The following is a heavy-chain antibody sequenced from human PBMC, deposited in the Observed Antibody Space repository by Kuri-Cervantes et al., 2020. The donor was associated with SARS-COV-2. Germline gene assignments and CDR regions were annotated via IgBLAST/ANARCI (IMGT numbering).Heavy chain of an antibody. J-gene: IGHJ4*02. CDR2: VRRDGSNY. CDR1: GFTFSSYG. D-gene: IGHD1-26*01. CDR3: ARSSGSYTSYFDD. Sequence: GGSLRLSCTASGFTFSSYGMHWVRQAPGKGLEWVGFVRRDGSNYYYAHSVKGRFTISRDSSKSTLYLQMNSLTAEDTAVYYCARSSGSYTSYFDDWGQGTLVTVSS. V-gene: IGHV3-30*02.